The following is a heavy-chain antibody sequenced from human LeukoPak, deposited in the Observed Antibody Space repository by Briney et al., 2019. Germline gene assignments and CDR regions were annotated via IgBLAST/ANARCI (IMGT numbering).Heavy chain of an antibody. J-gene: IGHJ5*02. CDR1: GFTFADAW. D-gene: IGHD6-13*01. Sequence: PGGSLRLSCAASGFTFADAWMSWFRQAPGKGLEWIGRIKSKIDGETTDYVAPVKGRFTISRDDSKDTVYLQMNSLKTEDTAVYYCTTVQLVPNWFDPWGQGTLVTVSS. CDR3: TTVQLVPNWFDP. CDR2: IKSKIDGETT. V-gene: IGHV3-15*01.